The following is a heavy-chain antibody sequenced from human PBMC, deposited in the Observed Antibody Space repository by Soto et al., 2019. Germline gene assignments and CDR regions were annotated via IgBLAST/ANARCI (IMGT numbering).Heavy chain of an antibody. V-gene: IGHV4-34*01. J-gene: IGHJ2*01. CDR1: GGSFGGDS. Sequence: SETCSLTSAVYGGSFGGDSWSWICERPGKGLEWIGEIYHSGSTNYNPSLKSRVTISVDKSKNQFSLKLSSVTAADTAVYYCARLLRIAVAGTPRWYFDLWGRGTLVTVSS. CDR2: IYHSGST. CDR3: ARLLRIAVAGTPRWYFDL. D-gene: IGHD6-19*01.